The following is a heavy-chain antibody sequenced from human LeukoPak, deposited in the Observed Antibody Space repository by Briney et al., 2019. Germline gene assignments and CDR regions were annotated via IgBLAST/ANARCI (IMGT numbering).Heavy chain of an antibody. V-gene: IGHV4-34*01. CDR1: GGAFSGYY. D-gene: IGHD3-10*01. CDR2: INHSGST. Sequence: SETLSLTCAVSGGAFSGYYWSWIRQPPGKGLEWIGEINHSGSTNYNPSLKSRVTISVDTSKNQFSLKLSSVTAADTAVYYCARGLYGSEDQPVPSGMDVWGQGTTVTVSS. J-gene: IGHJ6*02. CDR3: ARGLYGSEDQPVPSGMDV.